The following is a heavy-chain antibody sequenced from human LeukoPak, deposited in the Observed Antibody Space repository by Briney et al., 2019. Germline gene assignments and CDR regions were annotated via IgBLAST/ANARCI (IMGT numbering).Heavy chain of an antibody. CDR3: ARDPLGYCSGGSCYEFDY. CDR1: GYTFTGYY. CDR2: INPNSGGT. Sequence: ASVKVSCKASGYTFTGYYMHWVRQAPGQGLELMGRINPNSGGTNYAQKFQGRVTMTRDTSISTAYMELSRLRSDDTAVYYCARDPLGYCSGGSCYEFDYWGQGTLVTVSS. J-gene: IGHJ4*02. D-gene: IGHD2-15*01. V-gene: IGHV1-2*06.